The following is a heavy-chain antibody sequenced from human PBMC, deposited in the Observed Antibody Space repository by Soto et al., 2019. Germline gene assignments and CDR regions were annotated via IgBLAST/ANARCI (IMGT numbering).Heavy chain of an antibody. D-gene: IGHD2-2*02. V-gene: IGHV3-23*01. CDR1: GFTFRNYA. CDR2: IDRSGGTS. Sequence: SCAAAGFTFRNYAMSWVRQAPGKGLEWVSAIDRSGGTSYYADSVKGRFTISRDNAKNTLYLQMNSLRADDTAVYYCARGDCSAAGCYIHYYYGMDVWGQGTTVTVSS. CDR3: ARGDCSAAGCYIHYYYGMDV. J-gene: IGHJ6*02.